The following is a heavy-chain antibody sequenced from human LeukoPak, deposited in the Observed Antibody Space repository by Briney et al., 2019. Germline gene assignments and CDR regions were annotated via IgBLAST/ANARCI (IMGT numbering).Heavy chain of an antibody. V-gene: IGHV3-48*03. Sequence: GGSLRLSCAASGFTFSSYEMNWVRRAPGKGLEWVSYISSSGSTIYYADSVKGRFTISRDNAKNSLYLQMNSLRAEDTAVYYCARAIYDYVWGSYRYNAFDIWGQGTMVTVSS. D-gene: IGHD3-16*02. CDR2: ISSSGSTI. CDR3: ARAIYDYVWGSYRYNAFDI. CDR1: GFTFSSYE. J-gene: IGHJ3*02.